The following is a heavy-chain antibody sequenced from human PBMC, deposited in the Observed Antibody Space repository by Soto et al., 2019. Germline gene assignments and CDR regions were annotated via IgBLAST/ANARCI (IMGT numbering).Heavy chain of an antibody. CDR1: GFTFSSYG. V-gene: IGHV3-33*01. J-gene: IGHJ4*02. Sequence: GGSLRLSCAASGFTFSSYGMHWVRQAPGKGLEWVAVIWYDGSNKYYADSVKGRFTISRDNSKNTLYLQMNSLRAEDTAVYYCAREFIAAHRKGFYYWGQGTLVTVSS. CDR2: IWYDGSNK. D-gene: IGHD6-6*01. CDR3: AREFIAAHRKGFYY.